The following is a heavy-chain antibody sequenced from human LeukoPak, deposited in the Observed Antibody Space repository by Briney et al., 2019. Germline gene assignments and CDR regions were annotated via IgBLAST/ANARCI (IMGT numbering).Heavy chain of an antibody. CDR3: ARWFGELLSFDY. CDR1: GGSISSGGYY. J-gene: IGHJ4*02. D-gene: IGHD3-10*01. CDR2: IYHSGST. V-gene: IGHV4-30-2*01. Sequence: PSETLSLTCTVSGGSISSGGYYWSWIRQPPGKGLEWIGYIYHSGSTYYNPSLKSRVTISVDRSKNQFSLKLSSVTAADTAVYYCARWFGELLSFDYWGQGTLVTVSS.